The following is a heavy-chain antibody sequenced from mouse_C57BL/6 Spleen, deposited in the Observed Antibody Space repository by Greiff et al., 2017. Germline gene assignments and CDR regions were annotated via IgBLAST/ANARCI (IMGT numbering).Heavy chain of an antibody. J-gene: IGHJ4*01. V-gene: IGHV1-82*01. D-gene: IGHD1-1*02. CDR3: ARDGDYYAMDY. CDR2: IYPGDGDT. Sequence: VMLVESGPELVKPGASVKISCKASGYAFSSSWMNWVKQRPGKGLEWIGRIYPGDGDTNYNGKFKGKATLTADKSSSTAYMQLSSLTSEDSAVYFCARDGDYYAMDYWGQGTSVTVSS. CDR1: GYAFSSSW.